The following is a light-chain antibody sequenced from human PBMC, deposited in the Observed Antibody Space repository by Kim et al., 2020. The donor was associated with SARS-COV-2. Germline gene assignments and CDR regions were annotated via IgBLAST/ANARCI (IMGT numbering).Light chain of an antibody. V-gene: IGKV1-33*01. CDR2: DAS. Sequence: DIQMTQSPSSLSASVGDRVTITCQASQDISNYLTWYQQKQGKAPKLLIYDASNLETGVPSRFSGSGSGTDFTFTISSLQPEDISTYYYQQDDKLILAFGGGAKVESK. CDR1: QDISNY. J-gene: IGKJ4*01. CDR3: QQDDKLILA.